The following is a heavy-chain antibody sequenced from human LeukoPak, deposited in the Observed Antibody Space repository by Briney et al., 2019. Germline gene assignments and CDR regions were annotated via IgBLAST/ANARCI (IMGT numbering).Heavy chain of an antibody. D-gene: IGHD3-16*02. J-gene: IGHJ4*02. CDR1: GFTFSSYS. Sequence: GGSLRLSCAASGFTFSSYSMNWVRQAPGKGLEWVSSISSSSSYIYYADSVKGRFTISRDNAKNSLYLQMNSLRAEDTAVYYCLPMITFGGVIVNWGQETLVTVSS. V-gene: IGHV3-21*01. CDR3: LPMITFGGVIVN. CDR2: ISSSSSYI.